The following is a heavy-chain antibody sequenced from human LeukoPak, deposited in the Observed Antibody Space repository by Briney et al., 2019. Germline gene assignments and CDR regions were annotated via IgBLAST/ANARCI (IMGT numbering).Heavy chain of an antibody. CDR1: GFTFSGSA. J-gene: IGHJ4*02. V-gene: IGHV3-73*01. D-gene: IGHD6-19*01. CDR2: IRSKANSYAT. Sequence: GGSLRLSCAASGFTFSGSAMHWVRQAAGKGLEWVGRIRSKANSYATAYAASGKGRFTISRDDSKNTAYLQMNSLKTEDTAVYYCTRYSSDWSYWGQGTLVTVSS. CDR3: TRYSSDWSY.